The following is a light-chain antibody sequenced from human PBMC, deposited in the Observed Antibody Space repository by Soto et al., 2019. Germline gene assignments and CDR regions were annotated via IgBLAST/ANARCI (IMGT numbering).Light chain of an antibody. CDR2: DAS. Sequence: EIVMTQSPATLSVSPGERATLSCRASQSVGYRLAWYQQKPGQAPRLLIYDASTRATGFPARFXGSGXGTXXXXXXXXXXSEDFAVXYCQQYNNWPPFTFGPGTKVDIK. V-gene: IGKV3-15*01. J-gene: IGKJ3*01. CDR3: QQYNNWPPFT. CDR1: QSVGYR.